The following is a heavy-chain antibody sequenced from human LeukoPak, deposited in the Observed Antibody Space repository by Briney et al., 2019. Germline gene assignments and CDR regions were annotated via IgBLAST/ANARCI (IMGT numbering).Heavy chain of an antibody. V-gene: IGHV4-39*01. Sequence: SETLSLTCTVSGGSISSSSYYWGWLRQPPGKGLEWIGSIYYSGSTYYNPSLKSRVTISVDTSKNQFSLKLSSVTAADTAVYYCASLKRSWYLHSSSQTIVYWGQGTLVTVSS. CDR2: IYYSGST. D-gene: IGHD6-13*01. J-gene: IGHJ4*02. CDR1: GGSISSSSYY. CDR3: ASLKRSWYLHSSSQTIVY.